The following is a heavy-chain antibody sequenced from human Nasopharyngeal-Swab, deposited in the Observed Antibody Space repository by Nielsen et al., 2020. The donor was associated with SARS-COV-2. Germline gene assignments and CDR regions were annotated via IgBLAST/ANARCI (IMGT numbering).Heavy chain of an antibody. V-gene: IGHV3-30*03. D-gene: IGHD4-17*01. J-gene: IGHJ4*02. CDR2: IAHDASNE. CDR1: GFTFSSKW. Sequence: GESLKISCAGSGFTFSSKWMNWARQAPGKGLEWVAFIAHDASNEYYGDSAKGRFSISRDSSKNTLYLQMDSLRGEDTAVYYCARDAPAHYGAFYWGRGTLVTVSS. CDR3: ARDAPAHYGAFY.